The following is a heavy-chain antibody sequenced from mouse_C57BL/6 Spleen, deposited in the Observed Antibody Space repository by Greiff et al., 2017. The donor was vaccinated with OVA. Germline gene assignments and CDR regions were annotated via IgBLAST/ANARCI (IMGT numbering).Heavy chain of an antibody. D-gene: IGHD2-3*01. CDR1: GYTFTSYW. CDR2: IDPSDSYT. V-gene: IGHV1-59*01. J-gene: IGHJ3*01. Sequence: VQLQQPGAELVRPGTSVKLSCKASGYTFTSYWMHWVKQRPGQGLEWIGVIDPSDSYTNYNQKFKGKATLTVDTSASTAYMQLSSLTSEDSAVYYCARGIYDGYPWFAYWGQGTLVTVSA. CDR3: ARGIYDGYPWFAY.